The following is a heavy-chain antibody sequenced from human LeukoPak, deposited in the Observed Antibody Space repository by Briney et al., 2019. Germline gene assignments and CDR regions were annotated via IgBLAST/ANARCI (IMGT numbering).Heavy chain of an antibody. CDR1: GYTFTGYY. J-gene: IGHJ5*02. D-gene: IGHD3-22*01. Sequence: ASVKVSCTASGYTFTGYYMHWVRQAPGQGLEWMGWINPNSGGTNYAQKLQGRVTMTTDTSTSTAYMELRSLRSDDTAVYYCARDREYYYDRFDPWGQGTLVTVSS. CDR2: INPNSGGT. CDR3: ARDREYYYDRFDP. V-gene: IGHV1-2*02.